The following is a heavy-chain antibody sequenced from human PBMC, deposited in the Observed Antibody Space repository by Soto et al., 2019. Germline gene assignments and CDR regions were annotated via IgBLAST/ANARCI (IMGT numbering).Heavy chain of an antibody. Sequence: PSETLSLTCTVSGGSISSGDYYWSWIRQPPGKGLEWIGYIYYSGSTYYNPSLKSRVTISVDTSKNQFSLKLSSVTAADTAVYYCARYYYYDSSGYYFFDYWGQGTLVTVSS. J-gene: IGHJ4*02. D-gene: IGHD3-22*01. CDR3: ARYYYYDSSGYYFFDY. CDR2: IYYSGST. V-gene: IGHV4-30-4*01. CDR1: GGSISSGDYY.